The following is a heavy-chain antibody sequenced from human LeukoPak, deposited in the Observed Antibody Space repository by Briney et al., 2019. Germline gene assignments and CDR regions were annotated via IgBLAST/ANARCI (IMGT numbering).Heavy chain of an antibody. CDR2: ISAYNGHT. J-gene: IGHJ4*02. V-gene: IGHV1-18*01. CDR3: ARGLPPRRNYDSSGYYSYYFDY. D-gene: IGHD3-22*01. CDR1: GYIFTNFG. Sequence: ASVKVSCKASGYIFTNFGISWVRQARGQGLEWMGWISAYNGHTKYAQKLQGRVTVTTDTSTSTAYMELRSLRADDTAVYYCARGLPPRRNYDSSGYYSYYFDYWGQGTLVTVSS.